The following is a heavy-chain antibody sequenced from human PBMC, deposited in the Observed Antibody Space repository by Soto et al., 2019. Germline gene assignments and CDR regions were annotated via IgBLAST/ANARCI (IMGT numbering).Heavy chain of an antibody. CDR1: GFTFSSYW. CDR3: ARTRDLITIFGVVYYFGY. D-gene: IGHD3-3*01. Sequence: PGGSLRLYCAASGFTFSSYWMSWVRQAPGKGLEWVANIKQDGSEKYYVGSVKGRFTISRDNAKNSLYLQMNSLRAEDTAVYYCARTRDLITIFGVVYYFGYWGQGTLVTVSS. V-gene: IGHV3-7*01. CDR2: IKQDGSEK. J-gene: IGHJ4*02.